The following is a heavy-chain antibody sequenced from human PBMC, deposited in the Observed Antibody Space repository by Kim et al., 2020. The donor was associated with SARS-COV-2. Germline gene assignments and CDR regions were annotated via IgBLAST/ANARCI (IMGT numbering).Heavy chain of an antibody. CDR2: GGTT. D-gene: IGHD4-4*01. V-gene: IGHV3-23*01. J-gene: IGHJ5*01. CDR3: AKDHSMGS. Sequence: GGTTPNADSVTGRFPISRDNSKNTLYMQINSLRAEDTAIYYCAKDHSMGSWGQGTLVTVSS.